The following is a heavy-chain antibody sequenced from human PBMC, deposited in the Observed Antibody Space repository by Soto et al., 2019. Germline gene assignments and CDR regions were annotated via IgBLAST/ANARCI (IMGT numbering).Heavy chain of an antibody. D-gene: IGHD2-15*01. CDR3: ARDPLRLQCSGGSCHLR. J-gene: IGHJ4*02. Sequence: GGSLRLSCAGSGFTFSLYWMSWVRQTPGKGLEWVASIREDGSEKYYVDSVKGRFTISRDNAKNSLYLQMNSLRAEDTAMYYCARDPLRLQCSGGSCHLRWGQGTLVTVSS. V-gene: IGHV3-7*01. CDR1: GFTFSLYW. CDR2: IREDGSEK.